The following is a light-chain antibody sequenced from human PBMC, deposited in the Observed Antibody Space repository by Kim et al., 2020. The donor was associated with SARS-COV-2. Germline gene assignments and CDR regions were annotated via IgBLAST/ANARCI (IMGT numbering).Light chain of an antibody. CDR2: RTS. CDR1: QSISAW. J-gene: IGKJ4*01. Sequence: DIQMTQSPSPLSASVGDRVTITCRASQSISAWLAWYQQKPGKAPKLLIYRTSDLETGVPSRFSGSGSGTEFTLTISSLQPDDFATYYCQQSHTAPLLTFGGGTKVDIK. V-gene: IGKV1-5*03. CDR3: QQSHTAPLLT.